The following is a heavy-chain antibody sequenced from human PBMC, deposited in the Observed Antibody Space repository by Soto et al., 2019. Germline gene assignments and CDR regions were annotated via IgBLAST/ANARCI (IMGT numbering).Heavy chain of an antibody. CDR1: GCTFSSYA. CDR3: AREGSCSGGSCYTRLKDYDYGMDV. Sequence: SVKVSCKASGCTFSSYAISWVREARGQGLEWMGGSIPIFGTANYAQKFQGRVTITADKSTSTAYMELRSLRSEDTAVYYCAREGSCSGGSCYTRLKDYDYGMDVWGQGITVTVSS. J-gene: IGHJ6*02. V-gene: IGHV1-69*06. CDR2: SIPIFGTA. D-gene: IGHD2-15*01.